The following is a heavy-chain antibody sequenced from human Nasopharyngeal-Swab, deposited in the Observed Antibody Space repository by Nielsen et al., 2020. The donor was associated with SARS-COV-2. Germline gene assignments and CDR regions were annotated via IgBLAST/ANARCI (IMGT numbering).Heavy chain of an antibody. D-gene: IGHD3-22*01. CDR3: ASSDYYDSSSYSHFDF. CDR2: ISSRTDDI. CDR1: GFTFSSYT. J-gene: IGHJ4*02. Sequence: LSLTCAASGFTFSSYTMNWVRQAPGKGLEWVSCISSRTDDIYYADSVRGRFTISRDNAKNSLYLQMNSLRAEDTAVYYCASSDYYDSSSYSHFDFWGRGTLVTISS. V-gene: IGHV3-21*06.